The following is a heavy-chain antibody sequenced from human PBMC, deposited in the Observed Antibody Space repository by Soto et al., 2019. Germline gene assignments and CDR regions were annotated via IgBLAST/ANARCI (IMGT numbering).Heavy chain of an antibody. CDR2: ISYDGGDK. CDR1: GFTFSSYT. D-gene: IGHD3-22*01. Sequence: QVQLVESGGGVVQPGRSLRLSCAASGFTFSSYTMHWVRQTPGKGLEWVAHISYDGGDKYYADSVKGRFTISRDNSKNTLYLQMNSLKTEDTSVYYCAREYSLAVVAPGYRGQGILVTVSS. J-gene: IGHJ4*02. V-gene: IGHV3-30-3*01. CDR3: AREYSLAVVAPGY.